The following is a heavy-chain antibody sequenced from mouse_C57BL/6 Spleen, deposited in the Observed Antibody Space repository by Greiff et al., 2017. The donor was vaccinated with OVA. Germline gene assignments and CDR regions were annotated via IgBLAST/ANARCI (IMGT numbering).Heavy chain of an antibody. Sequence: VQLQQPGAELVKPGASVKLSCKASGYTFTSYWMQWVKQRPGQGLEWSGEIDPSDSYTNYNQKFKGKATLTVDTSSSTAYMQLSSLTSEDSAVYYCALYYSNYPWYFDVWGTGTTVTVSS. V-gene: IGHV1-50*01. D-gene: IGHD2-5*01. CDR1: GYTFTSYW. CDR2: IDPSDSYT. J-gene: IGHJ1*03. CDR3: ALYYSNYPWYFDV.